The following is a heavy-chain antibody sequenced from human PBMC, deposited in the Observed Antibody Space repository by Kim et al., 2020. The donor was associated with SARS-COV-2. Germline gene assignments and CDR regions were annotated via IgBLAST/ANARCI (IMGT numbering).Heavy chain of an antibody. Sequence: GESLKISCKGSGYSFTSYWISWVRQMPGKGLEWMGRIDPSDSYTNYSPSFQGHVTISADKSISTAYLQWSSLKASDTAMYYCARQDGELLFDSGWGQGTLVTVSS. CDR1: GYSFTSYW. V-gene: IGHV5-10-1*01. CDR3: ARQDGELLFDSG. D-gene: IGHD3-10*01. J-gene: IGHJ4*02. CDR2: IDPSDSYT.